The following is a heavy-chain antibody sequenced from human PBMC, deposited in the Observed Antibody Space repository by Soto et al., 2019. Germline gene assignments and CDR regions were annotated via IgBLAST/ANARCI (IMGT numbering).Heavy chain of an antibody. CDR1: GFTFSTYW. D-gene: IGHD4-4*01. Sequence: EVQLLGSGGGLVQPGGSLRLSCVGSGFTFSTYWMNWVSQAQGKGLEWVANINPDGNVGTYVDSVRGRFTTSRDNAKNSLYLKMNSLRADDTAVYFCAGWGGHDYNYWGQGIMVTASS. J-gene: IGHJ4*02. CDR3: AGWGGHDYNY. V-gene: IGHV3-7*03. CDR2: INPDGNVG.